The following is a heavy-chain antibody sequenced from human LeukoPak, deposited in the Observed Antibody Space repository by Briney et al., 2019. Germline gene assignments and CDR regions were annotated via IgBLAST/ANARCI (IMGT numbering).Heavy chain of an antibody. CDR1: GGSFSGYY. V-gene: IGHV4-34*01. D-gene: IGHD5-12*01. Sequence: SETLSLTCAVYGGSFSGYYWSWIRQPPGKGLEWIGEINHSGSTHYNPSLKSRVTISVDTSKNQFSLKLSSVTAADTAVYYCARDDIVATSDAFDIWGQGTMVTVSS. CDR3: ARDDIVATSDAFDI. CDR2: INHSGST. J-gene: IGHJ3*02.